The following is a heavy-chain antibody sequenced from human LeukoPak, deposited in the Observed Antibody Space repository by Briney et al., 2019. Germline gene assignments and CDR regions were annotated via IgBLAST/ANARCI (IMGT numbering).Heavy chain of an antibody. Sequence: GASVKLSCKASGYTFTGYYMHWVRQAPGQGLEWMGWINPNSGGTNYAQKFQGRVTMTRDTSISTAYMELSRLRSDDTAVYYCATETYHYDSSPFDYWGQGTLVTVSS. CDR3: ATETYHYDSSPFDY. J-gene: IGHJ4*02. D-gene: IGHD3-22*01. V-gene: IGHV1-2*02. CDR1: GYTFTGYY. CDR2: INPNSGGT.